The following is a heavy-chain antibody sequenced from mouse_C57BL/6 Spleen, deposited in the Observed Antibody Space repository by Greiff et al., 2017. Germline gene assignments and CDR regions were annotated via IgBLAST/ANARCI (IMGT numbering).Heavy chain of an antibody. D-gene: IGHD1-1*01. CDR1: GYTFTSYW. CDR2: IDPSDSYT. Sequence: QVQLQQPGAELVKPGASVKLSCKASGYTFTSYWMQWVKQRPGQGLEWIGEIDPSDSYTNYNQKFKGKAALTVDTSSSTAYMQLSSLTSEDSAVYYCARKYYGSSLDWYFDVWGTGTTVTVSS. V-gene: IGHV1-50*01. J-gene: IGHJ1*03. CDR3: ARKYYGSSLDWYFDV.